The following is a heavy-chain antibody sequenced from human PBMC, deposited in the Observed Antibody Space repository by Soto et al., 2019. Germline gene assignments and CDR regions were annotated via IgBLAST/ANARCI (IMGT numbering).Heavy chain of an antibody. CDR2: FYYSGST. D-gene: IGHD1-26*01. V-gene: IGHV4-39*01. CDR1: GGSISSSSYY. CDR3: ARLRATKGVDY. J-gene: IGHJ4*02. Sequence: QLQLQESGPGLVKPSETLSLTCTVSGGSISSSSYYWGCSRQPPGKGLEWIGSFYYSGSTYYNPSLKSRVTISVDTSKNQFSLKLSSVTAADTAVYYCARLRATKGVDYWGQGTLVTVSS.